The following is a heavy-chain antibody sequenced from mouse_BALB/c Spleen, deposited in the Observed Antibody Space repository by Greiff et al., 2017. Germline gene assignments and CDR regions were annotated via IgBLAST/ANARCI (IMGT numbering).Heavy chain of an antibody. CDR1: GFTFSSFG. J-gene: IGHJ1*01. D-gene: IGHD1-1*01. CDR3: ARSYYGSSYWYFEV. Sequence: EVKLVESGGGLVQPGGSRKLSCAASGFTFSSFGMHWVRQAPEKGLEWVAYISSGSSTIYYADTVKGRFTISRDNPKNTLFLQMTSLRSEDTAMYYCARSYYGSSYWYFEVWGAGTTVTVSS. V-gene: IGHV5-17*02. CDR2: ISSGSSTI.